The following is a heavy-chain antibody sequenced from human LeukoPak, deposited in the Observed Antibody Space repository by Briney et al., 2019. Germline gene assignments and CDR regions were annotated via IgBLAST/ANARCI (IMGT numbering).Heavy chain of an antibody. CDR1: GGSISSYY. CDR3: ARRLWFGDAFDI. Sequence: PSETLSLTCTVSGGSISSYYWSWIRQPPGKGLEWIGYIYYSGSTNYNPSLKSRVTISVDTSKNQFSLKLSSVTAADTAVYYCARRLWFGDAFDIWGQGTMVTVSS. D-gene: IGHD3-10*01. J-gene: IGHJ3*02. CDR2: IYYSGST. V-gene: IGHV4-59*01.